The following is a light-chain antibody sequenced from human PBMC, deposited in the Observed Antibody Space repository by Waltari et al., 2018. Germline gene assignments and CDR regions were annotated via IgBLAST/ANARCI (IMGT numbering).Light chain of an antibody. Sequence: QSALTQPASVSGSPGQSIAISCTGTRGDIGAYNHVSWYQQYPGKAPQVLIYEVTTRPSGVSSRFSGSKSGNTASLTISGLQPDDEADYYCSSYTSSRTVVFGTGTEVTVL. CDR1: RGDIGAYNH. J-gene: IGLJ1*01. V-gene: IGLV2-14*01. CDR3: SSYTSSRTVV. CDR2: EVT.